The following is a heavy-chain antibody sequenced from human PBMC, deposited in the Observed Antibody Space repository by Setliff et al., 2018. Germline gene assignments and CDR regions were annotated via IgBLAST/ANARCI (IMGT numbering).Heavy chain of an antibody. CDR1: GGSISSSSYY. CDR3: ARGCAAGACYSDYYYYMDV. CDR2: VYFSGYT. Sequence: PSETLSLTCTVSGGSISSSSYYWGWIRQPPGKGLEWLGSVYFSGYTYYNPSLSGRVTISIDTSKNQFSLKLKSVTAADTAMYYCARGCAAGACYSDYYYYMDVWGKGTTVTVSS. J-gene: IGHJ6*03. V-gene: IGHV4-39*07. D-gene: IGHD2-15*01.